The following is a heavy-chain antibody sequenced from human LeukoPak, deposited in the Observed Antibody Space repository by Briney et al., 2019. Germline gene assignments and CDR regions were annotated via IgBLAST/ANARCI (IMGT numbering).Heavy chain of an antibody. V-gene: IGHV3-48*01. CDR1: GFTFSSYS. CDR3: ARLGTHYDFWSGYLGGDY. CDR2: ISSSSSTI. J-gene: IGHJ4*02. D-gene: IGHD3-3*01. Sequence: GGSLRLSCAASGFTFSSYSMNWVRQAPGKGLEWVSYISSSSSTIYYADSVKGRFTISRDNAKNSLYLQMNSLRAEDTAVYYCARLGTHYDFWSGYLGGDYWGQGTLVTVSS.